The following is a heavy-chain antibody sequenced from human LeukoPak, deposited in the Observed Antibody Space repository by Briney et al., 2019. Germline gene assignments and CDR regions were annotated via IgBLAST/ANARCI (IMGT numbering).Heavy chain of an antibody. J-gene: IGHJ3*02. D-gene: IGHD3-22*01. CDR1: GGSISSYY. V-gene: IGHV4-4*07. CDR2: INTSGST. CDR3: ARVGGSYDSSGYDSPHDAFDI. Sequence: SETLSLTCTVSGGSISSYYWSWIRQPAGKGMEWIGRINTSGSTNYNPSLKSRVTMSVDTSKNQFSLKLSSVTAADTAVYYCARVGGSYDSSGYDSPHDAFDIWGRGTMVTVSS.